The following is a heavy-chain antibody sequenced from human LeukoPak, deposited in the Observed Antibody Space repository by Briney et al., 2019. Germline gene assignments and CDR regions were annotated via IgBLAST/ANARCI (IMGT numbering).Heavy chain of an antibody. Sequence: ASVKVSCKASGYTFTSYDINWVRQATGQGLEWMGWMNPNSGNTGYAQKFQGRVTITRNTSISTAYMELRSLASDDTAVYYCARVGAYCTSTSCLDYWGQGTLVTASS. D-gene: IGHD2-2*01. J-gene: IGHJ4*02. CDR1: GYTFTSYD. CDR3: ARVGAYCTSTSCLDY. CDR2: MNPNSGNT. V-gene: IGHV1-8*03.